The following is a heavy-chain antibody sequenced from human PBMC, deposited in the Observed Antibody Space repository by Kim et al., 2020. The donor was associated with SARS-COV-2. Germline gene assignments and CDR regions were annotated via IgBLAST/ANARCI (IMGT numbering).Heavy chain of an antibody. Sequence: ASVKVSCKASGYTFTSYYMHWVRQAPGQGLEWMGIINPSGGSTSYAQKFQGRVTMTRDTSTSTVYMELSSLRSEDTAVYYCARESTHNYGSGSDGDYGMDVWGQGTTVTVSS. CDR2: INPSGGST. CDR3: ARESTHNYGSGSDGDYGMDV. J-gene: IGHJ6*02. V-gene: IGHV1-46*01. CDR1: GYTFTSYY. D-gene: IGHD3-10*01.